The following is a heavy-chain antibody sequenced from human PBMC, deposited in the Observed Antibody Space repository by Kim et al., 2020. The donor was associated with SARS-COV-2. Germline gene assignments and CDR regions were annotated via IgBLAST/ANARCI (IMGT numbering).Heavy chain of an antibody. D-gene: IGHD3-9*01. J-gene: IGHJ4*02. CDR1: GGTFSSYA. V-gene: IGHV1-69*04. CDR3: ARDIKYDILTGPLGYFDY. Sequence: VKVSCKASGGTFSSYAISWVRQAPGQGLEWMGRIIPILGIANYAQKFQGRVTITADKSTSTAYMELSSLRSEDTAVYYCARDIKYDILTGPLGYFDYWGQGTLVTVSS. CDR2: IIPILGIA.